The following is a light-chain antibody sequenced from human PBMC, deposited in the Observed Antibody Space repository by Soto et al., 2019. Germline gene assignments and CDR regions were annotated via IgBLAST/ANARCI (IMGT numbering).Light chain of an antibody. V-gene: IGLV2-14*03. J-gene: IGLJ2*01. CDR3: GSYASATLI. CDR1: SSDVGGYNY. Sequence: QSVLTQPASVSGSPGQSITISCTGTSSDVGGYNYVSWYQQHPGKAPRLLIYDVSNRPSGVSSRFSGSKSGNTASLTISGLQTEDEADYYCGSYASATLIFGGGTKVTVL. CDR2: DVS.